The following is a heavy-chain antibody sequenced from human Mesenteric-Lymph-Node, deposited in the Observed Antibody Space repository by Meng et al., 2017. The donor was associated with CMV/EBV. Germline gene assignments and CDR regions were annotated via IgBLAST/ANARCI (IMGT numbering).Heavy chain of an antibody. J-gene: IGHJ4*02. Sequence: ASVKVCKASGYTFTSYGISWVRQAPGQGLEWMGWISAYNGNTNYAQKLQGRVTMTTDTSTSTAYMELRSLRSDDTAVYYCARGTSCTYWGQGTLVTVSS. CDR3: ARGTSCTY. CDR2: ISAYNGNT. D-gene: IGHD2-2*01. CDR1: GYTFTSYG. V-gene: IGHV1-18*01.